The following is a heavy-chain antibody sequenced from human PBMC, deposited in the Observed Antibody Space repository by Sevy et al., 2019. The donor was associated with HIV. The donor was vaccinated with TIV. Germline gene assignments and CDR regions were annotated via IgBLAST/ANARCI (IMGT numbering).Heavy chain of an antibody. CDR2: IWYDGSNK. Sequence: GGSLRLSSAASGFTFSSYGMHWVRQAPGKGLEWVAVIWYDGSNKYYADSVKGRFTISRDNSKNTLYLQMNSLRAEDTAVYYCARDPSRGFEDAFDIWGQGTMVTVSS. D-gene: IGHD2-15*01. CDR3: ARDPSRGFEDAFDI. J-gene: IGHJ3*02. CDR1: GFTFSSYG. V-gene: IGHV3-33*01.